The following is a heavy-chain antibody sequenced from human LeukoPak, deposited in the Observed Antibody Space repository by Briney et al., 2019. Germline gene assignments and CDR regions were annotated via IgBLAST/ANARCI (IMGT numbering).Heavy chain of an antibody. D-gene: IGHD3-22*01. J-gene: IGHJ4*02. V-gene: IGHV3-23*01. CDR2: ISGSGGST. CDR1: GFTFSSYA. CDR3: AKDHRRETTTMIIPYY. Sequence: GGSLRLSCAASGFTFSSYAMSWVRQAPGKGLEWVSAISGSGGSTYYADSVKGRFTISRDNSKNTLYLQMNSLRAEDTAVYYCAKDHRRETTTMIIPYYWGQGTLVTVSS.